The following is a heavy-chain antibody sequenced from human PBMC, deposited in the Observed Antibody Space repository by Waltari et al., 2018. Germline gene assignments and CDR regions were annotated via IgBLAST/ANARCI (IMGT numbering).Heavy chain of an antibody. V-gene: IGHV3-23*01. D-gene: IGHD1-7*01. J-gene: IGHJ4*02. CDR3: TKWAETTKAYFDD. CDR2: ITGDGANT. CDR1: GFTFSNYG. Sequence: EVQLWESGGGLEQPGGSLRLSCSASGFTFSNYGMNWVRQAPGKGLTWVSSITGDGANTYYNDSVKGRFIVSRDNSKNTVYLQMNSLRAEDTAVYFCTKWAETTKAYFDDWGQGILVTVAS.